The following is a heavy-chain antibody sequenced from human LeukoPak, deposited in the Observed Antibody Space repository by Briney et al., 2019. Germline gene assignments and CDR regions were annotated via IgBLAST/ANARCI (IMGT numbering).Heavy chain of an antibody. CDR3: VKEYFRGFDQ. CDR2: ISNDGKLT. CDR1: GFTFNSYG. J-gene: IGHJ4*02. V-gene: IGHV3-30*18. Sequence: GRSLRLSCAASGFTFNSYGMHWVRRAPGKGLEWVAAISNDGKLTYYEDSVRGRFTISRDNSKNTVHLQMNSLRTEDTAVYHCVKEYFRGFDQWGQGTLVIVSS. D-gene: IGHD2/OR15-2a*01.